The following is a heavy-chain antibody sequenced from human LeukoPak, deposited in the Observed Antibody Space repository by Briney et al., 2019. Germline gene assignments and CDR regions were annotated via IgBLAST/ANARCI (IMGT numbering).Heavy chain of an antibody. CDR1: GYTFTSYY. V-gene: IGHV1-46*01. CDR2: INPSGGST. Sequence: SVKVSCKASGYTFTSYYMHWVRQAPGQGLEWMGIINPSGGSTSYAQKFQGRVTMNTDMSTSTPYLELSSPRSEDTAVYYCAGGLQYDSSAYNDAFDIWGQATIPTVYS. CDR3: AGGLQYDSSAYNDAFDI. D-gene: IGHD3-22*01. J-gene: IGHJ3*02.